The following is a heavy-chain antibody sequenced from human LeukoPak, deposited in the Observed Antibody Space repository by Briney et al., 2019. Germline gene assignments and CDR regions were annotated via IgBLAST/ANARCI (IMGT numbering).Heavy chain of an antibody. J-gene: IGHJ4*02. CDR3: ARVRPYGGSASYAFDY. D-gene: IGHD3-10*01. CDR1: GGSISSGDNY. V-gene: IGHV4-30-4*01. Sequence: SQTLSLTCTVSGGSISSGDNYWSWIRQPPGKGLEWIGYIFYSGNTYYNPSLKSRVTISVDTSKNHLSLKLSSVTAADTAVYYCARVRPYGGSASYAFDYWGQGTLVTVSS. CDR2: IFYSGNT.